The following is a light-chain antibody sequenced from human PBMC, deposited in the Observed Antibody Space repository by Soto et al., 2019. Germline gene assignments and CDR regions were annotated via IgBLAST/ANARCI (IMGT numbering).Light chain of an antibody. Sequence: QSALTQPASVSGSPGQSITISCTGTSSDIGAYNSVSWYQQHPGKAPKLIIYDVSSRPSGISNRFSGSKSGNTASLTISGLQADDDATYYCSSYTSLTTEVFGGGTKVTFL. CDR1: SSDIGAYNS. CDR2: DVS. V-gene: IGLV2-14*03. CDR3: SSYTSLTTEV. J-gene: IGLJ3*02.